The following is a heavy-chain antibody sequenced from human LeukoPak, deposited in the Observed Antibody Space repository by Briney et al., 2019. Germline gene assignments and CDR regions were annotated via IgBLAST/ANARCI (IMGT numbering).Heavy chain of an antibody. CDR1: GYTFSSYY. Sequence: RASVKVSCKASGYTFSSYYMHWVRQAPGQGLEWMGIINPRGGSASYAQKFQGRVTMTRDTSTSTVYMELSSLTSEDTAVYYCASDPGCSSTSCPGGFDYWGQGTLVTVSS. V-gene: IGHV1-46*03. CDR2: INPRGGSA. D-gene: IGHD2-2*01. CDR3: ASDPGCSSTSCPGGFDY. J-gene: IGHJ4*02.